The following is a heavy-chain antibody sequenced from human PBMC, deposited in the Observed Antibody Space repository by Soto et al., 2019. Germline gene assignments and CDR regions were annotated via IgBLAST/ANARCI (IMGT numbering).Heavy chain of an antibody. CDR3: ARGVTVCSRPRGDY. D-gene: IGHD3-16*01. V-gene: IGHV3-21*01. CDR1: GFTFSSYS. CDR2: ISSSSSYI. J-gene: IGHJ4*02. Sequence: EVQLVESGGGLVKPGGSLRLSCAASGFTFSSYSMNWVRQAPGKGLEWVSSISSSSSYIYYADSVKGRFTISRDNAKNSLYLQMNSRRAEDTAVYYCARGVTVCSRPRGDYWGQGTLVTVSS.